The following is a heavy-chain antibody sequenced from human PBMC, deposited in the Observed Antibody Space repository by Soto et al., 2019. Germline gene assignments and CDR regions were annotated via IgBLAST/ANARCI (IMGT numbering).Heavy chain of an antibody. J-gene: IGHJ6*02. CDR1: GYSFTSYW. CDR2: IYPGDSDT. CDR3: ARHNIGSGWYGGASTGPLKVYYYGMDV. Sequence: GESLKISCKGSGYSFTSYWIGWVRQMPGKGLEWMGIIYPGDSDTRYSPSFQGQVTISANKSISTAYLQWSSLKASDTAMYYCARHNIGSGWYGGASTGPLKVYYYGMDVWGQGTTVTVSS. V-gene: IGHV5-51*01. D-gene: IGHD6-19*01.